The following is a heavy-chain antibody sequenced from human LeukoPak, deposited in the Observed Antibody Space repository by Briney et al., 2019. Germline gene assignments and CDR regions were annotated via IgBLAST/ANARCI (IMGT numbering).Heavy chain of an antibody. J-gene: IGHJ4*02. D-gene: IGHD3-3*01. V-gene: IGHV3-7*01. Sequence: PGGSLRLSCAASGFTFSSYWMSWVRQAPGKGLEWVANIKQDGSEKYYVDSVKGRFTISRDNAKNSLYLRMNSLRAEDTAVYYCARDLARNYYDFWSGNQGEVIDYWGQGTLVTVSS. CDR2: IKQDGSEK. CDR1: GFTFSSYW. CDR3: ARDLARNYYDFWSGNQGEVIDY.